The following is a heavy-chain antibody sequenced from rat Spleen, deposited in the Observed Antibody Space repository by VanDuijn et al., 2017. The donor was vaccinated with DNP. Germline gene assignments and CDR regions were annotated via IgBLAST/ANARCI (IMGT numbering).Heavy chain of an antibody. CDR3: ARDAGGPFDY. D-gene: IGHD1-11*01. J-gene: IGHJ2*01. V-gene: IGHV5-7*01. Sequence: EVQLVESGGGLVQPGRSLKLSCAASGFTFSDYNMAWVRQAPRRGLEWVATISYDGSSSSYRDSVTGRFTISRDNAKTTLHLQMSSLRSEDTATYYCARDAGGPFDYWGQGVMVTVSS. CDR2: ISYDGSSS. CDR1: GFTFSDYN.